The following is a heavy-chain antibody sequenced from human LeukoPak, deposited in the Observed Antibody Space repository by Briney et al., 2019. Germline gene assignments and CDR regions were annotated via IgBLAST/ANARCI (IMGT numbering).Heavy chain of an antibody. Sequence: GGSLRLSCATPGFTFSNYAMSWVRQAPGKGLEWVSSMSGSGDYTYHADSVKGRFTISRDNSENKLYLQANSLRAEDTAVYYCGKGLNRDYSGVGDYWGQGTLVTVSS. CDR3: GKGLNRDYSGVGDY. CDR2: MSGSGDYT. CDR1: GFTFSNYA. J-gene: IGHJ4*02. D-gene: IGHD4-11*01. V-gene: IGHV3-23*01.